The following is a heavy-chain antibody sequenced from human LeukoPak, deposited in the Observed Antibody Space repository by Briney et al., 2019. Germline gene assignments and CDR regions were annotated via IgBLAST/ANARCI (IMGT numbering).Heavy chain of an antibody. D-gene: IGHD3-22*01. CDR1: GFTFSSYE. CDR2: LGGRGVLT. V-gene: IGHV3-23*01. J-gene: IGHJ4*02. CDR3: ARRDGSGYYALDY. Sequence: PGGSLRLSCAASGFTFSSYEMSWVRQAPGKGLEWVSTLGGRGVLTYYADSVRGRFTVSRDNSKNTLYLQMNSLRAEDTAVYYCARRDGSGYYALDYWGQGFLVTVSS.